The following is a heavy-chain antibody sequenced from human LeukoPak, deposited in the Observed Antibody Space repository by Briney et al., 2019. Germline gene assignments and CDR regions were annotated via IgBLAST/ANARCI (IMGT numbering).Heavy chain of an antibody. CDR3: ARDAITIFGVAPPGYYYYMDV. V-gene: IGHV1-18*01. Sequence: ASVKVSCKASGYTFTSYGISWVRQAPGQGLEWMGWISAYNGNTNYAQKLQGRVTMTTDTSTSTAYMELRSLRSDDTAVYYCARDAITIFGVAPPGYYYYMDVWGKGTTVTVSS. CDR1: GYTFTSYG. CDR2: ISAYNGNT. J-gene: IGHJ6*03. D-gene: IGHD3-3*01.